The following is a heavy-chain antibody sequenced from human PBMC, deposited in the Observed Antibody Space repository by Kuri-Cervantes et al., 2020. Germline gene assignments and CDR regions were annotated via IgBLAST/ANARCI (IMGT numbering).Heavy chain of an antibody. CDR3: ARGVAGTQAGYYYYGMDV. J-gene: IGHJ6*02. Sequence: SETLSLTCTVSGGSISSGGYYWSWIRQHPGKGLEWIGYIYYSGSTNYNPSLKSRVTISVDTSKNQFSLKLSSVTAADTAVYYCARGVAGTQAGYYYYGMDVWGQGTTVTVSS. CDR2: IYYSGST. D-gene: IGHD6-19*01. V-gene: IGHV4-61*08. CDR1: GGSISSGGYY.